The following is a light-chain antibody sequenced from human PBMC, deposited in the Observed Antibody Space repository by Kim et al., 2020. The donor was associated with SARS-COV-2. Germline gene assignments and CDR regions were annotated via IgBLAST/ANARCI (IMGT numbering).Light chain of an antibody. CDR2: GAA. CDR3: KQYNTSPYT. J-gene: IGKJ2*01. V-gene: IGKV3D-15*01. CDR1: NMGSNN. Sequence: PDETATPAGRVRNMGSNNFAWYHQKPGQAPRLLIYGAATRATGIPDRFSGSGSGTEFTLTISRLKPEDFAVYYCKQYNTSPYTFGQGTKLEI.